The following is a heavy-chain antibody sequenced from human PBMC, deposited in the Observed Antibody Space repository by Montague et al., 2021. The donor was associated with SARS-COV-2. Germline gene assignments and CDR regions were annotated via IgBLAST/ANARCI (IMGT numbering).Heavy chain of an antibody. CDR2: VLYNKGT. CDR1: GVSVTDYY. CDR3: VRHPHYDGLNCPPDF. J-gene: IGHJ4*02. D-gene: IGHD3-16*01. Sequence: SETLSLTCTVSGVSVTDYYWSWIRQPPGRGLEWVGDVLYNKGTNFNPSLKSRVAISVDTSKNQFSLRLTSVTAADTALYYCVRHPHYDGLNCPPDFWDQGTLVTVSS. V-gene: IGHV4-59*08.